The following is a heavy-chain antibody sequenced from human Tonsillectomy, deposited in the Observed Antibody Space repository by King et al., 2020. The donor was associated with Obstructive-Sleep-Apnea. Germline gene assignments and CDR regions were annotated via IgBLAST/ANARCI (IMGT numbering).Heavy chain of an antibody. D-gene: IGHD3-3*01. CDR1: GGSFSGYY. CDR2: INHSGST. V-gene: IGHV4-34*01. J-gene: IGHJ4*02. Sequence: VQLQQWGAGLLKPSETLSLTCAVYGGSFSGYYWTWIRQPPGKGLEWIGEINHSGSTNYNPSLKSRVTISVHTSKNQFSLKLTSVTAADTAVYYCTRGRETTIFGVVVNFDSWGQGTLAT. CDR3: TRGRETTIFGVVVNFDS.